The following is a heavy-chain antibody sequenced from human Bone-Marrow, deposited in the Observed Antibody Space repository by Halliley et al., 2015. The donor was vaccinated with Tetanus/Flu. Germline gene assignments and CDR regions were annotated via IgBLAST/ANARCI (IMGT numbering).Heavy chain of an antibody. CDR2: ISDSGGRT. V-gene: IGHV3-23*01. CDR3: AKSPLTHGYFGPFDY. CDR1: GFTFSTYA. J-gene: IGHJ4*02. Sequence: SLRLSCAASGFTFSTYAMAWVRQAPGKGLEWVSAISDSGGRTYYADSVKGHFTVSRDTSKNTLYLQMSSLRAEDTAVYFCAKSPLTHGYFGPFDYWGRGARVTVSS. D-gene: IGHD6-25*01.